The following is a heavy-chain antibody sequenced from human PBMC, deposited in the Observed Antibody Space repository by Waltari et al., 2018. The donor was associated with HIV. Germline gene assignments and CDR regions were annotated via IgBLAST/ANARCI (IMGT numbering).Heavy chain of an antibody. V-gene: IGHV3-21*01. CDR1: GFTSSRYI. CDR3: AREMATVYVDY. D-gene: IGHD5-12*01. Sequence: EVQLVESGGGLVKPGVSLRLSRAVSGFTSSRYIMNWVRQAPGKGLEWVSSIASSSSSYIYYAESVRGRFTISRDNAKNSLYLQMSSLRAEDTAVYYCAREMATVYVDYWGQGTLVTVSP. CDR2: IASSSSSYI. J-gene: IGHJ4*02.